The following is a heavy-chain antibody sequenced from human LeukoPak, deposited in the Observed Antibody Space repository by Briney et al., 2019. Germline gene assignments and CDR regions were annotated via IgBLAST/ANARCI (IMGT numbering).Heavy chain of an antibody. D-gene: IGHD6-6*01. Sequence: SETLSLTCAVYGGSFSGYYWSWIRQPPGKGLEWIGEINHSGSTNYNPSLKSRVTISVDTSKNQFSLKLSSVTAADTAVYYSARVRSSAKTIDYWGQGTLVTVSS. J-gene: IGHJ4*02. CDR1: GGSFSGYY. V-gene: IGHV4-34*01. CDR2: INHSGST. CDR3: ARVRSSAKTIDY.